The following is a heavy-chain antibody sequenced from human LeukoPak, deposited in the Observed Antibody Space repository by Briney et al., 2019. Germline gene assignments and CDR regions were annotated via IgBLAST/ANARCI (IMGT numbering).Heavy chain of an antibody. D-gene: IGHD5-24*01. CDR3: ARERPIITYFDY. V-gene: IGHV3-33*01. CDR1: GFTFSSYG. J-gene: IGHJ4*02. CDR2: VWSDGTNK. Sequence: PGRSLRLSCAASGFTFSSYGIHWVRQAPGKGLEWEAVVWSDGTNKYYADSVKGRFTISRDNSKNTLSLQMHSLRAEDTAVYYCARERPIITYFDYWGQGTLVTVSS.